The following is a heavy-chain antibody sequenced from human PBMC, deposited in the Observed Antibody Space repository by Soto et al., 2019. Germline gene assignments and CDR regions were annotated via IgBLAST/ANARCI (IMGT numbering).Heavy chain of an antibody. D-gene: IGHD6-13*01. CDR3: ARDNSIAAAAEGYYYYGMDV. CDR1: GFTFSNYA. V-gene: IGHV3-53*01. J-gene: IGHJ6*02. CDR2: IYSGGST. Sequence: PGGSLRLSCAASGFTFSNYAMRWVRQAPGKGLEWVSVIYSGGSTYYADSVKGRFTISRDNSKNTLYLQMNSLRAEDTAVYYCARDNSIAAAAEGYYYYGMDVWGQGTTVTVSS.